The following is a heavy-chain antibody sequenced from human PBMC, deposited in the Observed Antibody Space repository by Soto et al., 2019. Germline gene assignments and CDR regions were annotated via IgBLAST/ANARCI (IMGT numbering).Heavy chain of an antibody. J-gene: IGHJ3*01. D-gene: IGHD1-1*01. V-gene: IGHV3-53*01. CDR3: ETRHEREHAYDV. Sequence: PGGSLRLSCAAFGFTISGKKYVAWVRQAPGKGLEWVSALYDLDGSFYAASVKGRFTTSSDSSKTTVYLQMNDLRPDDTAVYYCETRHEREHAYDVWGQGTTVTVSS. CDR1: GFTISGKKY. CDR2: LYDLDGS.